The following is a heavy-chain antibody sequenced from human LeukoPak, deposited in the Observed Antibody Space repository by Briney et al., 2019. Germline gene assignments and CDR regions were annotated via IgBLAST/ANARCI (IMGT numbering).Heavy chain of an antibody. V-gene: IGHV1-46*01. CDR1: EYSFVSYY. Sequence: SVKVSYKASEYSFVSYYIHWVRQAPGEGLEWVGLIHPNDGIRNYAQKFQDRVTMTVDRSTTTFYMELSSLTSEDTAVYYCTRDRPHNWFDPWGQGTLVTVSP. J-gene: IGHJ5*02. CDR3: TRDRPHNWFDP. CDR2: IHPNDGIR.